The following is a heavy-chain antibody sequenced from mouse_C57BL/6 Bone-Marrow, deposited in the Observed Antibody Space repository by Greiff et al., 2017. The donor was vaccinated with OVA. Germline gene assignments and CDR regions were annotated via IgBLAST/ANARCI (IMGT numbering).Heavy chain of an antibody. CDR2: IDPETGGT. J-gene: IGHJ3*02. V-gene: IGHV1-15*01. CDR3: TRRGYYSNYEE. CDR1: GYTFTDYE. Sequence: QVQLQQSGAELVRPGASVTLSCKASGYTFTDYEMHWVKQTPVHGLAWIGAIDPETGGTAYNQKFKGKAILTADKSSSTAYMEIRSLTSEDSAVDYCTRRGYYSNYEEWGQGTLVTVSA. D-gene: IGHD2-5*01.